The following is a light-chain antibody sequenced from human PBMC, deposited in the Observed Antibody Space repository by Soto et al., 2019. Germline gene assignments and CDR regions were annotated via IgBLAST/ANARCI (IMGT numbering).Light chain of an antibody. J-gene: IGKJ1*01. Sequence: DIQMTQSPSTLSASVGDRVSITCRASQSISRQLAWYQQKPGKAPNLLIYQASNLETGVPSRFTGSGSGTEFTLTISSLQPDDLATNYCLQYQGYWTFGQGTRVEVK. V-gene: IGKV1-5*03. CDR2: QAS. CDR3: LQYQGYWT. CDR1: QSISRQ.